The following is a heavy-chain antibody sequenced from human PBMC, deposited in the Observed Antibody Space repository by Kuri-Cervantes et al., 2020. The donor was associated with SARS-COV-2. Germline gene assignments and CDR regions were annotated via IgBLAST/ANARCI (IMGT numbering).Heavy chain of an antibody. D-gene: IGHD3-3*01. CDR1: GLTFSSYA. Sequence: GESLKISCAASGLTFSSYAMSWVRQAPGKGLEWVSAISGSGGSTYYADSVKGRFTISRDNSKNTLYLQMNSLRAEDTAVYYCTTYYDFWSGYYSSDAFDIWGPGTMVTVSS. CDR3: TTYYDFWSGYYSSDAFDI. CDR2: ISGSGGST. J-gene: IGHJ3*02. V-gene: IGHV3-23*01.